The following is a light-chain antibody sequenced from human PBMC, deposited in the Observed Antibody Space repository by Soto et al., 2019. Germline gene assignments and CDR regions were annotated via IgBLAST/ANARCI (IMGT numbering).Light chain of an antibody. Sequence: QSSLTQPASVSGSPGQSITISCTGTSSDVGSYNLVSWYQQHPGKAPRLMIFQDSKRPSGVSNRFSGSKSGNMASLTISGLQAEDEADYYCRSYAVSSTLVFGGGTKLTVL. CDR2: QDS. V-gene: IGLV2-23*01. CDR3: RSYAVSSTLV. J-gene: IGLJ2*01. CDR1: SSDVGSYNL.